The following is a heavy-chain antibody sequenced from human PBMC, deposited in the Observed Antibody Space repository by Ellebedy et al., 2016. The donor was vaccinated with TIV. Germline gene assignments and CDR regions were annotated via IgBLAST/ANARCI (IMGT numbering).Heavy chain of an antibody. CDR3: AKDRTPGDGYWVFDF. Sequence: PGGSLRLSCATYGFTFSNSAIHWVRQAPGKGLEWVAVISHDGRNTDFAESAKGRFTISRDNSKRTLDLQMSSLRAEDTAVYYCAKDRTPGDGYWVFDFWGQGTLVTVST. D-gene: IGHD5-18*01. CDR2: ISHDGRNT. V-gene: IGHV3-30*04. CDR1: GFTFSNSA. J-gene: IGHJ4*02.